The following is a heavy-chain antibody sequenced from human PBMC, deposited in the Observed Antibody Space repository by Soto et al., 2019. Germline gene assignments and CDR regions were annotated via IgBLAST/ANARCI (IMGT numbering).Heavy chain of an antibody. J-gene: IGHJ4*02. CDR3: ATAGVVVPAAYWVYYFDY. CDR1: GFTLTELS. CDR2: FDPEDGET. Sequence: GASVKVSCKVSGFTLTELSMHWVRQAPGKGLEWMGGFDPEDGETIYAQKFQGRVTMTEDTSTDTAYMELSSLRSEDTAVYYCATAGVVVPAAYWVYYFDYWGQGTLVTVSS. D-gene: IGHD2-2*01. V-gene: IGHV1-24*01.